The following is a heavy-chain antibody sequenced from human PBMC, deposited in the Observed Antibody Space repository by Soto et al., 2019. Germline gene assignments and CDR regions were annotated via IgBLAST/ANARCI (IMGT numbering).Heavy chain of an antibody. V-gene: IGHV4-39*01. CDR1: GGSISSRSYY. Sequence: QMQLQESGPGLVKPPETLSLTCTVSGGSISSRSYYWGWIRQPPGKGLEWIGIIYYTGNTYYNPSPKSRVTISVDTSKNQFSLRLSSVTAADTAVYYCARRSYYYNYYYMDVWGKGTTVTVSS. J-gene: IGHJ6*03. CDR2: IYYTGNT. CDR3: ARRSYYYNYYYMDV.